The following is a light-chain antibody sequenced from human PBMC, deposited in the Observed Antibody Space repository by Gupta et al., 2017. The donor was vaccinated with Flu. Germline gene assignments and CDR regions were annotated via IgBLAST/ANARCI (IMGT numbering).Light chain of an antibody. CDR2: ENN. V-gene: IGLV1-51*02. Sequence: SNIGNNYVSWYQQLPGTAPKLLIYENNKRPSGIPDRCSGSKSGTSATLGISGLQTGDEADYYCGTWDSSLSAHWVFGGGTKLTVL. CDR1: SNIGNNY. J-gene: IGLJ3*02. CDR3: GTWDSSLSAHWV.